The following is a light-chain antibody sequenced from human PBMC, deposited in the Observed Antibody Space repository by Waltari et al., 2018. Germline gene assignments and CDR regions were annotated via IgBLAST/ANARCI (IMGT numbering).Light chain of an antibody. Sequence: EIVLTQSPATLSLSPGERATLSCRASQSVSSYLAWYQQKPGQAPRLLIYDASHRATGIPARFSGSGSGTDFTLTISSLQSEDFAVYYCQQYNNWPPEYTFGQGTKLEIK. V-gene: IGKV3-11*01. J-gene: IGKJ2*01. CDR2: DAS. CDR3: QQYNNWPPEYT. CDR1: QSVSSY.